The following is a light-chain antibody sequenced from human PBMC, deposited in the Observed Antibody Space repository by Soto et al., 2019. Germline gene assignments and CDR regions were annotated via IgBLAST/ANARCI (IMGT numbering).Light chain of an antibody. Sequence: DIVLTQSPGTLSLSPGERATLSCKTSQSSGSNFLAWYQHKPGQAPRLLIYASSNRATGIPDRFTGSASGTDFTLTISSLEPEDFAVYYCQHRSNWPLTFGGGTKWIS. CDR2: ASS. CDR3: QHRSNWPLT. V-gene: IGKV3-11*01. CDR1: QSSGSNF. J-gene: IGKJ4*01.